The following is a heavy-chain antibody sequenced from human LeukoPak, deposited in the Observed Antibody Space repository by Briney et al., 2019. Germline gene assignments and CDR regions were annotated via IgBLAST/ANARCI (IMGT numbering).Heavy chain of an antibody. CDR1: GGSISSSSYY. V-gene: IGHV4-39*07. CDR2: IYYSGST. Sequence: SETLSLTCTVSGGSISSSSYYWGWIRQPPGKGLEWIGSIYYSGSTYYNPSLKSRVTISVDTSKNQFSLKLSSVTAADTAVYYCARGGFGSGDYWGQGTLVTVSS. D-gene: IGHD3-10*01. J-gene: IGHJ4*02. CDR3: ARGGFGSGDY.